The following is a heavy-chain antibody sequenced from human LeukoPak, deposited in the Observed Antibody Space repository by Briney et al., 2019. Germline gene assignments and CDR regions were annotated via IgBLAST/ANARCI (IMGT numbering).Heavy chain of an antibody. CDR1: GYSISSGYY. Sequence: SETLSLTCTVSGYSISSGYYWGWIRQPPGKGLEWIGSIYHSGSTYYNPSLKSRVTISVDTSKNQFSLKLSSVTAADTAVYYCARGAVRGVINYYYYYYMDVWGKGTTVTISS. V-gene: IGHV4-38-2*02. J-gene: IGHJ6*03. D-gene: IGHD3-10*01. CDR3: ARGAVRGVINYYYYYYMDV. CDR2: IYHSGST.